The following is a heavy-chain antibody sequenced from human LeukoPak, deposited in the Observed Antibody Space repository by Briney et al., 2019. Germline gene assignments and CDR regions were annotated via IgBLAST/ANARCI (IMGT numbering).Heavy chain of an antibody. J-gene: IGHJ4*02. CDR3: ARWTYYDFWSGYYTSSYFDY. D-gene: IGHD3-3*01. CDR1: GFTFSSYA. V-gene: IGHV3-23*01. Sequence: PGGSLRLSCAASGFTFSSYAMSWVRQAPGKGLEWVSAISGSGGSTYYADSVKGRFTISRDNSKNTLYLQMNSLRAEDTAVYYCARWTYYDFWSGYYTSSYFDYWGQGTLVTVSS. CDR2: ISGSGGST.